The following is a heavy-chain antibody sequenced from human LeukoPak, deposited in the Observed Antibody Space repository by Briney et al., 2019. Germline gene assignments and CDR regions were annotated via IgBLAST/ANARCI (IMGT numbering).Heavy chain of an antibody. V-gene: IGHV3-23*01. CDR1: GFTFNTYA. CDR2: IFGSGGSA. Sequence: RGSLRLSCAASGFTFNTYAMYWVRQAPGKGLEWVSGIFGSGGSAHYADSVKGRFTISRDNSKNTVYLQMDSLRVEDTAVYYCGKTTIGYSSGRYPGWPVDSWGQGTLVTVSS. J-gene: IGHJ4*02. CDR3: GKTTIGYSSGRYPGWPVDS. D-gene: IGHD6-19*01.